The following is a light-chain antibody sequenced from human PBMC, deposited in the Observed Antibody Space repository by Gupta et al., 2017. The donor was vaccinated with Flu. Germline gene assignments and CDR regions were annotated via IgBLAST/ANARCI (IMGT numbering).Light chain of an antibody. CDR3: QQRSHGPLT. CDR1: HCVKHF. V-gene: IGKV3-11*01. CDR2: NAS. J-gene: IGKJ5*01. Sequence: QAPDPLSFSPEQRAIFSCRPIHCVKHFLDWDQQKPGQAPRRLIYNASNRATGVPARFSGSGSGTDFTLTISSLEAEDFGVYYCQQRSHGPLTFGQGTRVEIK.